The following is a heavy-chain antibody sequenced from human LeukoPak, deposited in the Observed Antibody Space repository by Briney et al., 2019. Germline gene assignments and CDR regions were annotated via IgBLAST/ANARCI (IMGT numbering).Heavy chain of an antibody. CDR2: IYSGGIT. V-gene: IGHV4-39*07. D-gene: IGHD2-15*01. CDR3: WLEKVVAAYFDS. CDR1: GGSISSTGSF. Sequence: SETLSLTCTVAGGSISSTGSFWGWIRQPPGKGLEWIGSIYSGGITYYNPSLKSRVTISEDTSKNQFSLKMTSMTAADTAIYHCWLEKVVAAYFDSWGQGTLVTVSS. J-gene: IGHJ4*02.